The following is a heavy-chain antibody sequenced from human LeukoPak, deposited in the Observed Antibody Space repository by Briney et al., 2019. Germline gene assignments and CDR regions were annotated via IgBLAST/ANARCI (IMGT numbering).Heavy chain of an antibody. Sequence: GGSLRLSCAASGFTVSSNYMSWVRQAPGKGLGWGSVIYSGGSRCNEDSVKGRFTISRENSKYTLYLQMKILRAEDTAVDYCARARGYSYGLNYWGQGTLVTVSS. V-gene: IGHV3-53*01. J-gene: IGHJ4*02. CDR3: ARARGYSYGLNY. CDR2: IYSGGSR. D-gene: IGHD5-18*01. CDR1: GFTVSSNY.